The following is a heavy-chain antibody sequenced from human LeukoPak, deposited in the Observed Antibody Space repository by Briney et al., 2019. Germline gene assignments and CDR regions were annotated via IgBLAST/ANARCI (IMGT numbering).Heavy chain of an antibody. D-gene: IGHD2-15*01. CDR1: GGSISSSSYY. Sequence: SETLSLTCTVSGGSISSSSYYWGWIRQPPGKGLEWIGSIYYSGSTYYNPSLKSRVTISVDMSKNQFSLKLSSVTAADTAVYYCARDHSGGSWAHDAFDIWGQGTMVTVSS. CDR2: IYYSGST. V-gene: IGHV4-39*07. CDR3: ARDHSGGSWAHDAFDI. J-gene: IGHJ3*02.